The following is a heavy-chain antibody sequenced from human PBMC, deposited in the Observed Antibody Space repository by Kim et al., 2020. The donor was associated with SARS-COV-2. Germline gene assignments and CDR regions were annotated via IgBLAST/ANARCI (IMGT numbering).Heavy chain of an antibody. J-gene: IGHJ5*02. Sequence: SVKVSCKASGGTFSSYAISWVRQAPGQGLEWMGGIIPIFGTTNYAQKFQGRVTITADKSTSTAYMELSSLRSEDTAVYYCASGLYYYDSSGYGWFDPWGQGTLVTVSS. V-gene: IGHV1-69*06. D-gene: IGHD3-22*01. CDR3: ASGLYYYDSSGYGWFDP. CDR1: GGTFSSYA. CDR2: IIPIFGTT.